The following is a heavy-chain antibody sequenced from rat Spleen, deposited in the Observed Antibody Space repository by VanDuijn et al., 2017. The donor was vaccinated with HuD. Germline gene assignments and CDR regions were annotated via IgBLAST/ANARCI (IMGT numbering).Heavy chain of an antibody. D-gene: IGHD1-11*01. CDR2: FSPSGGST. V-gene: IGHV5-19*01. J-gene: IGHJ2*01. CDR1: GFTFSSYG. CDR3: ATGLRFDY. Sequence: EVQLVESGGGLVQPGRSLELSCAASGFTFSSYGMHWIRQAPTKGLEWVASFSPSGGSTYYRDSVKGRFTISRDNAKSTLYLQMDSLRSEDTATYYCATGLRFDYWGQGVMVTVSS.